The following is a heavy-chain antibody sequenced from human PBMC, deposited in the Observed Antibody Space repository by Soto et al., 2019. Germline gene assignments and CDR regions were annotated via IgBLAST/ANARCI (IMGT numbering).Heavy chain of an antibody. CDR3: ARDRGSGSYYAGGYYYGMDV. D-gene: IGHD3-10*01. CDR1: GGSIRSSNW. Sequence: SETLSLTCTVTGGSIRSSNWWSWVRQPPGKGLEWIGEIYHSGSTNYNPSLKSRVTISVDKSKNQFSLKLSSVTAADTAVYYCARDRGSGSYYAGGYYYGMDVWGQGTTVTVSS. V-gene: IGHV4-4*02. CDR2: IYHSGST. J-gene: IGHJ6*02.